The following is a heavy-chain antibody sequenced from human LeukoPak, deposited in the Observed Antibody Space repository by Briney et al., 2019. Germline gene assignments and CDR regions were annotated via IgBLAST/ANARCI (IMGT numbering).Heavy chain of an antibody. CDR2: ISGGGAST. CDR3: AKDTVGTTPRGYFDL. CDR1: GFTFKSYG. V-gene: IGHV3-23*01. J-gene: IGHJ2*01. Sequence: GGSLRLSCAASGFTFKSYGMSWVRKAPGKGLEWISTISGGGASTYYADSVKGRFTISRDSSKNTLFLQMNSLRAEDTAVYYCAKDTVGTTPRGYFDLWGRGTLLTVSS. D-gene: IGHD4-23*01.